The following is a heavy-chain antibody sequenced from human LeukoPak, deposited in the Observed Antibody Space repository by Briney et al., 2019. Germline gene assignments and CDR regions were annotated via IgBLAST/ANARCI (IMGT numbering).Heavy chain of an antibody. V-gene: IGHV3-53*05. D-gene: IGHD6-25*01. CDR1: GLTVSSNY. Sequence: GGSLRLSCAASGLTVSSNYMSWVRQAPGKGLEWVSVIYSGGSTYYADSVKGRFTISGDSSKNTLYLQMNSLRAEDTAVYYCAREVSAGNYFDYWGQGTLVTVYS. J-gene: IGHJ4*02. CDR3: AREVSAGNYFDY. CDR2: IYSGGST.